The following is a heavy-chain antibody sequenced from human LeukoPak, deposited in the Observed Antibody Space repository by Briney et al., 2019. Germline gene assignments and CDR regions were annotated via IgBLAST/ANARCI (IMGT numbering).Heavy chain of an antibody. CDR3: AHRRRSGDYFDF. D-gene: IGHD3-10*01. J-gene: IGHJ4*02. Sequence: GPTLVKPTQTLTLTCTFSGFSLSTSRGGVGWIRQPPGKALEWLALIYSNDDERYSPSLKSRLTITKDTSKNQVVLTVTNMDPVDTGTYYCAHRRRSGDYFDFWGQGTLVTVSS. CDR2: IYSNDDE. CDR1: GFSLSTSRGG. V-gene: IGHV2-5*01.